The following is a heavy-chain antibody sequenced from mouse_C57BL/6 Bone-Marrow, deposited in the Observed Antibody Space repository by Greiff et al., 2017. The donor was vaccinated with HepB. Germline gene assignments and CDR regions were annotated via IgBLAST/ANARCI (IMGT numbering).Heavy chain of an antibody. CDR2: IHPNSGST. CDR1: GYTFTSYW. CDR3: ARPYGSSSWFAS. D-gene: IGHD1-1*01. V-gene: IGHV1-64*01. J-gene: IGHJ3*01. Sequence: QVQLQQPGAELVKPGASVKLSCKASGYTFTSYWMHWVKQRPGQGLEWIGMIHPNSGSTNYNEKFKSKATLTVDKSSSTAYMQLSSLTSEDSAVYYCARPYGSSSWFASWGQGTLVTVSA.